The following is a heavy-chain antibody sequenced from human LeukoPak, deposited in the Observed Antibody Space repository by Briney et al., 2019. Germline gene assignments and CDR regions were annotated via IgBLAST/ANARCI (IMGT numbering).Heavy chain of an antibody. CDR3: ACHSGWSGPSE. D-gene: IGHD6-19*01. V-gene: IGHV4-4*02. Sequence: SGTLSLTCAVSGGSISRSWWSWVRQPPGKGLEWIGEIFHSGSTNYNPSLKSRVTISVDKSKNHFSLELSSVTAADTAVYYCACHSGWSGPSEWGQGTLVTVSS. CDR2: IFHSGST. CDR1: GGSISRSW. J-gene: IGHJ4*02.